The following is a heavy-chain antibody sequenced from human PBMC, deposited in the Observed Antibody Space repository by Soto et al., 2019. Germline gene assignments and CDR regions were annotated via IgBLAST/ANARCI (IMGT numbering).Heavy chain of an antibody. J-gene: IGHJ4*02. V-gene: IGHV3-30-3*01. CDR2: ISKDGSVK. Sequence: QVQLVESGGRVVQPGGSLRLSCAASGFMFSRYAIHWVRQAPGKGLEWVAVISKDGSVKYYTDSVRGRFTISRDKSKNTVYLEMNNMRDDDTAVFYCVRSRSGAVPDSFGYWGQGTLGTVSS. D-gene: IGHD3-3*01. CDR3: VRSRSGAVPDSFGY. CDR1: GFMFSRYA.